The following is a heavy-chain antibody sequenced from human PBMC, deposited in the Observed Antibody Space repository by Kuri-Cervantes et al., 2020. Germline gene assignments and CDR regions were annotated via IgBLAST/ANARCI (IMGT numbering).Heavy chain of an antibody. J-gene: IGHJ6*02. CDR2: ISGSGGST. Sequence: GESLKISCAASGFTFSSYAMSWVRQAPGKGLEWVSAISGSGGSTYYADSVKGRFTISRDNSKNTLYLQMNSLRAEDTAVYYCAKGTGSEEYYYYGMDVWGQGTTVTVSS. V-gene: IGHV3-23*01. CDR3: AKGTGSEEYYYYGMDV. D-gene: IGHD3-10*01. CDR1: GFTFSSYA.